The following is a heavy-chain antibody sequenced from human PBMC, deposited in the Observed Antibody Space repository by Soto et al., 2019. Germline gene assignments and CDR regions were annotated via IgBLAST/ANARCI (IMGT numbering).Heavy chain of an antibody. CDR1: GDSISSGDYY. D-gene: IGHD2-2*01. J-gene: IGHJ4*02. Sequence: QVQLQESGPRLVKPSQTLYLTCTVSGDSISSGDYYWSWIRQPPGKGLEWIGHIYYSGTTYYNPALKSRVTISVDTSKNQFSLKLSSVTAADTAVYHCARSRYCSSTSCFTLGDYFDSWGQGTLVTVSS. V-gene: IGHV4-30-4*01. CDR3: ARSRYCSSTSCFTLGDYFDS. CDR2: IYYSGTT.